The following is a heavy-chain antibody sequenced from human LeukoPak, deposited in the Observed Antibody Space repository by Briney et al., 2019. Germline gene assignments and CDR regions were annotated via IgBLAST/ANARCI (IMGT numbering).Heavy chain of an antibody. V-gene: IGHV1-2*02. D-gene: IGHD4-17*01. CDR1: GYTFTGYY. CDR2: INPNSGGT. CDR3: ARDLGDYVRGLGY. Sequence: ASVKVSCKASGYTFTGYYMHWVRQAPGQGLEWMGWINPNSGGTNYAQKFQGRVTMTRDTSISTAYMELSRLRSDGTAVYYCARDLGDYVRGLGYWGQGTLATVSS. J-gene: IGHJ4*02.